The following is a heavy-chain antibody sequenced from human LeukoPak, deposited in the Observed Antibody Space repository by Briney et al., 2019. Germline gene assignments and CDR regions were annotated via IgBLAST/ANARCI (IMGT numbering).Heavy chain of an antibody. V-gene: IGHV4-34*01. D-gene: IGHD6-6*01. Sequence: PSETLSLTCAVYGGSFSGYYWSWIRQPPGKGLEWIGEINHSGSTNYNPSLKSRVTISVDTSKNQFSLKLSSVTAADTAVYYCARSIAARRRGWFDPWGQGTLVTVSS. CDR1: GGSFSGYY. CDR2: INHSGST. J-gene: IGHJ5*02. CDR3: ARSIAARRRGWFDP.